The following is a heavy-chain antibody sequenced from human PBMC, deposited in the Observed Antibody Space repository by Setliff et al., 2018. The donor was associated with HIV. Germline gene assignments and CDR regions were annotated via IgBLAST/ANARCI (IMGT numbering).Heavy chain of an antibody. J-gene: IGHJ4*02. Sequence: ASVKVSCKASGYTFTGYYMHWVRQAPGQGLEWMGRINPNSGGTNYAQKFQGRVTMTRDTSISTAYMELGRLRSDDTAVYYCARDRQPAYHDFWSGYSNFDYWGQGTLVTVSS. CDR1: GYTFTGYY. D-gene: IGHD3-3*01. CDR3: ARDRQPAYHDFWSGYSNFDY. CDR2: INPNSGGT. V-gene: IGHV1-2*06.